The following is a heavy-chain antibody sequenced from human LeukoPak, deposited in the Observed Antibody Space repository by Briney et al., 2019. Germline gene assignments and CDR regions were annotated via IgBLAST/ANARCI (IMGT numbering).Heavy chain of an antibody. CDR2: ISGSGGST. CDR1: GFTFSSYG. V-gene: IGHV3-23*01. J-gene: IGHJ6*03. D-gene: IGHD3-10*01. Sequence: GGSLRLSCAASGFTFSSYGMSWVRQAPGKGLEWVSAISGSGGSTYYADSVKGRFTISRDNSKNTLYLQMNSLKASDTAMYYCARRGNYYYYMDVWGKGTTVTISS. CDR3: ARRGNYYYYMDV.